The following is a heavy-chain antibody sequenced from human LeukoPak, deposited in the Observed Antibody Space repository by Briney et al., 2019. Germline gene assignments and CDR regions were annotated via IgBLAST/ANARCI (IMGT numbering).Heavy chain of an antibody. Sequence: PGGSLILSCAASGFTFSNFGMSWVRQAPGKGLDWVSAISGSGFDTYYADSVTGRFTISRDNSKNTLYLQMNSLRAEDTAVYYCASRSSSWYFDCWGQGTLVTVSS. CDR2: ISGSGFDT. D-gene: IGHD6-13*01. J-gene: IGHJ4*02. CDR3: ASRSSSWYFDC. V-gene: IGHV3-23*01. CDR1: GFTFSNFG.